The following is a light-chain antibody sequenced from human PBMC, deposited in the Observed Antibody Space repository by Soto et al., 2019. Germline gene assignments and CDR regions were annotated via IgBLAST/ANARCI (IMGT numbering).Light chain of an antibody. Sequence: SVLTQPASVSGSPGQSITISCTGTSSDIGGYNYVSWYRQHPGKAPKLMIYEVRNRPSEVSNRFSGSKSGNTASLTISGLQAEDEADYYCSSYTSSSILVFGTGTKVTVL. J-gene: IGLJ1*01. CDR2: EVR. V-gene: IGLV2-14*01. CDR1: SSDIGGYNY. CDR3: SSYTSSSILV.